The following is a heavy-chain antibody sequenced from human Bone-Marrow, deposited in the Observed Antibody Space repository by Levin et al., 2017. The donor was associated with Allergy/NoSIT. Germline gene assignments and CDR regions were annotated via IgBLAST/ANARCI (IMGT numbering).Heavy chain of an antibody. CDR1: GYTFTSYA. D-gene: IGHD6-19*01. V-gene: IGHV7-4-1*02. J-gene: IGHJ6*02. CDR3: ASDIVVAGSKAFDV. Sequence: GESLKISCKASGYTFTSYAINWVRQAPGQGPEWMGWISTNTGKPRYAQGFTGRFVFSLDTSDNTANLQISSLKAEDSAVYYCASDIVVAGSKAFDVWGQGTTVTVSS. CDR2: ISTNTGKP.